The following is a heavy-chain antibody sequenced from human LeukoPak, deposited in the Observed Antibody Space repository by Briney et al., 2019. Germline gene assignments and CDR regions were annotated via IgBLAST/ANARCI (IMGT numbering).Heavy chain of an antibody. D-gene: IGHD3-22*01. CDR3: ARQWGSSYDSSGYNDY. Sequence: SETLSLTCTVPGGSISSYYWSWIRQPAGKGLEWIGRIYTSGSTNYNPSLKSRVTMSVDTSKNQFSLKLSSVTAADTAVYYCARQWGSSYDSSGYNDYWGQGTLVTVSS. CDR1: GGSISSYY. CDR2: IYTSGST. V-gene: IGHV4-4*07. J-gene: IGHJ4*02.